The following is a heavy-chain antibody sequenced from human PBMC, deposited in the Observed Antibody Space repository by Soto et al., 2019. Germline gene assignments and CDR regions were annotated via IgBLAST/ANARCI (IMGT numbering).Heavy chain of an antibody. D-gene: IGHD1-7*01. CDR3: ARDRSSRITGTKGYYYYGMDV. CDR1: GGSISSYY. V-gene: IGHV4-59*01. Sequence: PSETLSLTCTVSGGSISSYYWSWIRQPPGKGLEWIGYIYYSGSTNYNPSLKSRVTISVDTSKNQFSLKLSSVTAADTAVYYCARDRSSRITGTKGYYYYGMDVWGQGTTVTVSS. J-gene: IGHJ6*02. CDR2: IYYSGST.